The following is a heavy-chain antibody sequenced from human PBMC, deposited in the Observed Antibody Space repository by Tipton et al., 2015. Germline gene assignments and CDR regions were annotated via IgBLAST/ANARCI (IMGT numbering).Heavy chain of an antibody. J-gene: IGHJ4*02. D-gene: IGHD2-2*01. CDR1: GDSISSSNW. CDR3: ARLVGYYFDD. Sequence: TLSLTCSVSGDSISSSNWWSWVRQPPGKGLEWIGEIHRGGSTNYNPSLKSRVTMSVDTSKNQFSLKLSSVTAADTAVYYCARLVGYYFDDWGQGTLVTVSS. V-gene: IGHV4-4*02. CDR2: IHRGGST.